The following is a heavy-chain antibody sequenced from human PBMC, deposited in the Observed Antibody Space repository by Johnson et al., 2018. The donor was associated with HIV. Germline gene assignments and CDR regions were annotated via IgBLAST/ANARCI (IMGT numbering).Heavy chain of an antibody. J-gene: IGHJ3*02. CDR2: TRNKANSYTT. CDR1: GFPFSNAW. Sequence: VQLVESGGGVVQPGGSLRLSCRASGFPFSNAWMNWVRQAPGKGLEWVGRTRNKANSYTTEYAASVNGRFNISRDDSKNSLYLQMNSLKTEDPAVYYCARGGYYDMLTGYYALAAFEIWGQGTRVTVSS. CDR3: ARGGYYDMLTGYYALAAFEI. D-gene: IGHD3-9*01. V-gene: IGHV3-72*01.